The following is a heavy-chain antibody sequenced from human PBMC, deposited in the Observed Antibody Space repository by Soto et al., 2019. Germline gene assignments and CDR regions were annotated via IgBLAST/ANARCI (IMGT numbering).Heavy chain of an antibody. V-gene: IGHV3-73*01. J-gene: IGHJ4*02. CDR3: TRHLSDY. CDR2: IRSKPNNYAT. CDR1: GFTFSGSA. Sequence: EVQLVESGGGLVQPGESLKLSCTTSGFTFSGSALHWVRQASGKGLEWVGRIRSKPNNYATAYAASVKGRFTISRDDSKNTAYLQINSLKTEDTAVYYCTRHLSDYWGQGTLVTVSS.